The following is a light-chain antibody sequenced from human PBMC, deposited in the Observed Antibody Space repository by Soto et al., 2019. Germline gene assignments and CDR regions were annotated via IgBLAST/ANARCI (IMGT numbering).Light chain of an antibody. J-gene: IGLJ2*01. CDR3: SSYTSSSTPVV. CDR2: EVS. Sequence: QSALTQPASVSGSPGQSITISCTGTSYDVGGYNFVSWYQQHPGKAPKLMIYEVSHRPSGVSNRFSGSKSGNTASLTISGLQAEDEGDYYCSSYTSSSTPVVFGGGTKLTVL. CDR1: SYDVGGYNF. V-gene: IGLV2-14*01.